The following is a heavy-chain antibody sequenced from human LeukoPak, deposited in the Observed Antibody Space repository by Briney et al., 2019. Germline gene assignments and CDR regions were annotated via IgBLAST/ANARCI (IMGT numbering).Heavy chain of an antibody. V-gene: IGHV3-15*01. CDR3: TTAGYDFWLLNFDY. D-gene: IGHD3-3*01. CDR2: IQSKTDGGTT. J-gene: IGHJ4*02. Sequence: GGSLRLSCAASGFTFTNAWMSWVRQAPGKGLEWVGRIQSKTDGGTTDYAAPVKGRFTISRDDSKNTLYLQMNSLKTEDTAVYYCTTAGYDFWLLNFDYWGQGTLVTVSS. CDR1: GFTFTNAW.